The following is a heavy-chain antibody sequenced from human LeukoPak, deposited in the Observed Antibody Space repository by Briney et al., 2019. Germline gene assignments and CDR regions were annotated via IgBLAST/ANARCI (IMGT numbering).Heavy chain of an antibody. J-gene: IGHJ4*02. CDR3: VGATQWKNNFDY. D-gene: IGHD1-26*01. Sequence: ASVKVSCKASGYTFTSYYMHWVRQAPGQGLEWMGIINPSGGSTSYAQKFQGGVTITADESTSTAYMELSSLRSEDTAVYYCVGATQWKNNFDYWGQGTLVTVSS. CDR1: GYTFTSYY. CDR2: INPSGGST. V-gene: IGHV1-46*01.